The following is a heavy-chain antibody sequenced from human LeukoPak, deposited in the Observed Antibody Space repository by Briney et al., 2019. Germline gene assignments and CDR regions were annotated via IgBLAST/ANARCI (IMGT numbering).Heavy chain of an antibody. CDR2: ISASGSRT. Sequence: GGSLRLSCAASGFTFSSFAMSWVHQAPGKGLEWVSGISASGSRTYYADSVKGRFTISRDNAKNSLYLQMNSLRAEDTAVYYCAELGITMIGGVWGKGTTVTISS. CDR3: AELGITMIGGV. CDR1: GFTFSSFA. D-gene: IGHD3-10*02. V-gene: IGHV3-23*01. J-gene: IGHJ6*04.